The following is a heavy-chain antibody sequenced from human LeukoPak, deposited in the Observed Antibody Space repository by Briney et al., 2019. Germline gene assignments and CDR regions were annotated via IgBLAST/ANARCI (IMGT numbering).Heavy chain of an antibody. CDR3: ARVFYGSGSLHYYYYYVDV. CDR2: ITSSGSTI. J-gene: IGHJ6*03. Sequence: GGSLRLSCAASGFTFSSYEMNWVRQAPGKGLEGVSYITSSGSTIYYADAVRGRFIISRENSKNTLYLQMNSLRAEDTAVYFCARVFYGSGSLHYYYYYVDVWGKGTTVTISS. D-gene: IGHD3-10*01. CDR1: GFTFSSYE. V-gene: IGHV3-48*03.